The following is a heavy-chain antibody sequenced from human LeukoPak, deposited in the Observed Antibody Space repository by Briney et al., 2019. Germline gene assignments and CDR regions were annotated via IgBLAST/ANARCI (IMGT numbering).Heavy chain of an antibody. CDR1: GGSISSGGYY. Sequence: SQTLSLTCTVSGGSISSGGYYWSWIRQPPGKGLEWIGYIYHSGSTYYNPSLKSRVTISVDRSKNQFSLKLSSVTAADTAVYYCVGGGGGAFDIWGQGTMVTVSS. CDR2: IYHSGST. J-gene: IGHJ3*02. V-gene: IGHV4-30-2*01. CDR3: VGGGGGAFDI. D-gene: IGHD3-10*01.